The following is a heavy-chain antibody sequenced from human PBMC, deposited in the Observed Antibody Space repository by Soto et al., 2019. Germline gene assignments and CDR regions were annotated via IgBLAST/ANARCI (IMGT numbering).Heavy chain of an antibody. CDR1: GYTFSSYG. CDR3: ASDRGAYGMGV. D-gene: IGHD3-10*01. Sequence: QVQLVQSGAEVKKPGASVKVSCKASGYTFSSYGISWVRQAPGQGLEWMGWISAYNGNTNYAQNLQGRVTMTTDTSTSTAYVELRILRSADTAVYYCASDRGAYGMGVWGQGTTVTVSS. V-gene: IGHV1-18*01. CDR2: ISAYNGNT. J-gene: IGHJ6*02.